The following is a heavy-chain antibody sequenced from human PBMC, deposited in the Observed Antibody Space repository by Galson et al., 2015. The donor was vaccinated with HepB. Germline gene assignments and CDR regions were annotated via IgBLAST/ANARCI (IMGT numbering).Heavy chain of an antibody. CDR1: GFTFSSYS. CDR3: ARAKRGGYNTGSGFDY. Sequence: SLRLSCAASGFTFSSYSMNWVRQAPGKGLEWVSYISSSSSTIYYADSVKGRFTISRDNAKNSLYLQMNSLRDEDTAVCYCARAKRGGYNTGSGFDYWGQGTLVTVSS. J-gene: IGHJ4*02. V-gene: IGHV3-48*02. CDR2: ISSSSSTI. D-gene: IGHD5-24*01.